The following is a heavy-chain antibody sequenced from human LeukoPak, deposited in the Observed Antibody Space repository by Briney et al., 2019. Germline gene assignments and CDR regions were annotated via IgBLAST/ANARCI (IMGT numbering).Heavy chain of an antibody. Sequence: GGSLRLSCAASGFDFSTYGMHWVRQAPGKGLEWVAVISYDGSNKYYADSVEGRFTISRDNSKKTLHLQMNSLRIEDTAVYCCAKGPYYGSGYIDYWGQGTPVTVSS. CDR3: AKGPYYGSGYIDY. D-gene: IGHD3-10*01. CDR1: GFDFSTYG. J-gene: IGHJ4*02. CDR2: ISYDGSNK. V-gene: IGHV3-30*18.